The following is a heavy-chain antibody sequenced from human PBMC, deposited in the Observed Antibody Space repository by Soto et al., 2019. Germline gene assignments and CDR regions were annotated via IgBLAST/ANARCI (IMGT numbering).Heavy chain of an antibody. V-gene: IGHV3-33*01. CDR1: GFTFSSYG. J-gene: IGHJ4*02. Sequence: GGSLRLSCAASGFTFSSYGMHWVRQAPGKGLEWVAVIWYDGSNKYYADSVKGRFTISRDNSKNTLYLQMNSLRAEDTAVYYCARDLSRHSSSWHPFDYWGQGTLVTVSS. D-gene: IGHD6-13*01. CDR2: IWYDGSNK. CDR3: ARDLSRHSSSWHPFDY.